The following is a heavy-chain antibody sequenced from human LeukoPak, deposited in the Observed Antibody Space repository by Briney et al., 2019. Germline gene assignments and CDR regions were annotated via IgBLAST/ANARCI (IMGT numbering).Heavy chain of an antibody. V-gene: IGHV4-34*01. J-gene: IGHJ4*02. Sequence: SEALSLTCAVYGGSFSGYYWSWIRQPPGKGLERIGEINHSGSTNYNPSLKSRVTISVDTSKNQFSLKLSSVTAADTAVYYCARTKSGYDPHRRGGYFDYWGQGTLVTVSS. D-gene: IGHD5-12*01. CDR1: GGSFSGYY. CDR2: INHSGST. CDR3: ARTKSGYDPHRRGGYFDY.